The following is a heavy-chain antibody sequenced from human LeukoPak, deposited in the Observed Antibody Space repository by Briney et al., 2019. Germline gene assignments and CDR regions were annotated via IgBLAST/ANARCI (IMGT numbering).Heavy chain of an antibody. V-gene: IGHV3-23*01. CDR1: GFSFSSCE. CDR2: ISGSGSNT. D-gene: IGHD4-17*01. J-gene: IGHJ4*02. Sequence: GGSLTLSCAASGFSFSSCEMNWVRQTPGKGLEWVSAISGSGSNTYYADSVKGRFTISRDNSKNTLYLLINSLRADDTAVYYCARGNGDYAIHPDYWGQGTLVTVSS. CDR3: ARGNGDYAIHPDY.